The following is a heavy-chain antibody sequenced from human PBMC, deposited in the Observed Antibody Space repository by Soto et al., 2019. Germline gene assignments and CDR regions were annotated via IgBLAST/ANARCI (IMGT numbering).Heavy chain of an antibody. CDR2: INPSGGST. Sequence: QVQLVQSGAEVKKPGASVKVSCKASGYTFTSYYMHWVRQAPGQGLEWMGIINPSGGSTSYAQKFQGRVTMTRDTSTSTVYMELSILRSEDTAVYYCARGPYAEGIAAAGPYFDYWGQGTLVTVSS. CDR1: GYTFTSYY. D-gene: IGHD6-13*01. V-gene: IGHV1-46*01. CDR3: ARGPYAEGIAAAGPYFDY. J-gene: IGHJ4*02.